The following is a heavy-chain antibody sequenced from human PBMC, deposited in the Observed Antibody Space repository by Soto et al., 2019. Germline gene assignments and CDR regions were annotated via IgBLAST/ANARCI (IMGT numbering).Heavy chain of an antibody. Sequence: ASVKVSCKASGGTFSSYTISWVRQAPGQGLEWMGRIIPINGNTNYAQKLQGRVTMTTDTSTSTAYMELRSLRSDDTAVYYCARALLAPRPLDYWGQGTLVTVSS. J-gene: IGHJ4*02. V-gene: IGHV1-18*01. D-gene: IGHD1-1*01. CDR1: GGTFSSYT. CDR3: ARALLAPRPLDY. CDR2: IIPINGNT.